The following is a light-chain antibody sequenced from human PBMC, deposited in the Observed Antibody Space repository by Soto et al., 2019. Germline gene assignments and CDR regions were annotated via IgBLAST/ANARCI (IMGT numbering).Light chain of an antibody. CDR2: GDT. J-gene: IGLJ1*01. Sequence: SVLTQPPSVSGAPGQRVTISCTGSSSNIGAGYDAHWYQQLPGKVPKLLIYGDTNRPSGVPDRFSGSKSGTSASLAITGLQPEDEADYYCQSYDNSLSGPVFGPGTKV. CDR3: QSYDNSLSGPV. CDR1: SSNIGAGYD. V-gene: IGLV1-40*01.